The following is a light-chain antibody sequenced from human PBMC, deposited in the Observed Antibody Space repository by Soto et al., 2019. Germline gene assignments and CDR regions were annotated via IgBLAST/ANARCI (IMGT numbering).Light chain of an antibody. Sequence: DIQMTQSPSTLSASIGDRVTITCRASQNINNWIAWYQQKPGKAPKFLIYDASTLESGVPSRFSGSGFGTEFSLTISSLQPEDVATYYCQQGKSFPLTFGGGTKVDIK. CDR2: DAS. CDR1: QNINNW. J-gene: IGKJ4*01. V-gene: IGKV1-5*01. CDR3: QQGKSFPLT.